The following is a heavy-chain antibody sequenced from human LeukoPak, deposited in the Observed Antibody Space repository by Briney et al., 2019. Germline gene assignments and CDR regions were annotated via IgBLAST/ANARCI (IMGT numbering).Heavy chain of an antibody. CDR3: ARPTAATSLSSSFQH. V-gene: IGHV3-74*01. J-gene: IGHJ1*01. Sequence: PGGSLRLSCAASGFTFSSYWMHWVRQAPGKGLVWVSRINTDGSSRTYADSVKGRFTISRDNAKNTLYLEMNSLRAEDTAVYHCARPTAATSLSSSFQHWGQGTLVTVSS. D-gene: IGHD6-6*01. CDR2: INTDGSSR. CDR1: GFTFSSYW.